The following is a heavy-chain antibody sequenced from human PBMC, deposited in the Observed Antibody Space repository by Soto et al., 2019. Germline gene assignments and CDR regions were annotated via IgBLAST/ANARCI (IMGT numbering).Heavy chain of an antibody. J-gene: IGHJ4*02. CDR1: GFTFSSYA. D-gene: IGHD3-3*01. CDR3: ARCWMDKRITIFGVVPCFDY. V-gene: IGHV3-30-3*01. Sequence: GGSLRLSCAASGFTFSSYAMHWVRQAPGKGLEWVAVISYDGSNKYYADSVKGRFTISRDNSKNTLYLQMNSLRAEDTAVYYCARCWMDKRITIFGVVPCFDYWGQGTLVTVSS. CDR2: ISYDGSNK.